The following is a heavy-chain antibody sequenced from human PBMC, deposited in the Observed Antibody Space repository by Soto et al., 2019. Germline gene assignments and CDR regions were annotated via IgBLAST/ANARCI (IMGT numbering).Heavy chain of an antibody. J-gene: IGHJ5*02. D-gene: IGHD1-1*01. CDR1: SGSISSSNL. Sequence: SETLSLTCAVSSGSISSSNLWSWVRQPPGKGLEWIGEIYHSGSTNYNPSLKSRVTISVDKSKNQFSLKLSSVTAADTAVYYCARYNWTETGNWFDPWGQGTLVTVSS. CDR3: ARYNWTETGNWFDP. V-gene: IGHV4-4*02. CDR2: IYHSGST.